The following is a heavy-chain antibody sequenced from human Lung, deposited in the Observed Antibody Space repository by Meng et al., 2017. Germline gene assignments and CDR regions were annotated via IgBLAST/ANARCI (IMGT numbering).Heavy chain of an antibody. V-gene: IGHV4-34*01. D-gene: IGHD4-11*01. CDR1: GGSFSDYY. CDR3: ARGPTTMAHDFDY. CDR2: INHSGST. J-gene: IGHJ4*02. Sequence: VALQPWGAGLLKPSETLSLTCVVSGGSFSDYYWSWIRQPPGKGLEWIGEINHSGSTNYNPSLESRATISVDTSQNNLSLKLSSVTAADSAVYYCARGPTTMAHDFDYWGQGTLVTVSS.